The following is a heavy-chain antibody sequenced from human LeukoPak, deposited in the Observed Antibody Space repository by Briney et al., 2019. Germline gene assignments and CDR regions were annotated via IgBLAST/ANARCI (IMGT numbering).Heavy chain of an antibody. CDR3: TTTVMVRGEFCDY. CDR1: GFTFSGYG. CDR2: IKSKTDGGTT. Sequence: PGGSLRLSCATSGFTFSGYGMHWVRQAPGKGLEWVGRIKSKTDGGTTDYAAPVKGRFTISRDDSKNTLYLQMNSLKTEDTAVYYCTTTVMVRGEFCDYWGQGTLVTVSS. V-gene: IGHV3-15*01. D-gene: IGHD3-10*01. J-gene: IGHJ4*02.